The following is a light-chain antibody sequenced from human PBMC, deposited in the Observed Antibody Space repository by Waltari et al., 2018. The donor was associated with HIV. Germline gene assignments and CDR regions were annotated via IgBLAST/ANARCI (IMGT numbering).Light chain of an antibody. J-gene: IGKJ4*01. CDR2: GAS. CDR3: QHYNNWPIT. CDR1: QSVSNN. Sequence: EIVMTQSPVTLSVSPGASATLSCWASQSVSNNLAWYQQKPGQAPRLLIYGASTRATGTPARFSASGSGTEFTLTISSLQSEDFAVYHCQHYNNWPITFGGGTKVEIK. V-gene: IGKV3D-15*01.